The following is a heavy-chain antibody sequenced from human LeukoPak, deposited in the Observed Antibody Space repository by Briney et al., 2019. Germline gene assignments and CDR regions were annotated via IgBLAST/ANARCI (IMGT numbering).Heavy chain of an antibody. D-gene: IGHD2-2*01. V-gene: IGHV6-1*01. CDR3: ARRLTQYDCFDP. CDR2: TYYRSTWYN. Sequence: SQTLSLTCAISGDSFSSNSVTWNWIRQSPSRGLEWLGRTYYRSTWYNDYAVSVRGRITVNPDISKNQFSLHLYSVTPEDTAVYYCARRLTQYDCFDPWGQGILVTVSS. J-gene: IGHJ5*02. CDR1: GDSFSSNSVT.